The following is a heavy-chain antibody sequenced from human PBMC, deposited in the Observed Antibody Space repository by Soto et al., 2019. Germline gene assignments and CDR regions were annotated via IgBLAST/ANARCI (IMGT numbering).Heavy chain of an antibody. CDR1: GYTFTSYG. J-gene: IGHJ4*02. CDR2: ISAYNGNT. CDR3: LRDSCFITSCYAHY. D-gene: IGHD2-2*01. V-gene: IGHV1-18*01. Sequence: QVQLVQSGAEVKKPGASVKVSCKASGYTFTSYGISWVRQAPGQGLEWMGWISAYNGNTNYAQKLQGRVTMTTDTSTSPEFKNILSLCSHTTVVYYCLRDSCFITSCYAHYWGQGTLVTVSS.